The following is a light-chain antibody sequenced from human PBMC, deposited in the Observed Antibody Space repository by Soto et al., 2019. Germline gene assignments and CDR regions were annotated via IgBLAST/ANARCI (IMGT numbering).Light chain of an antibody. Sequence: VLTQSPATLSSFPGDSVTLSCRASQYINTRLAWYQHRPGQAPRLLIYDVSTRATGIPDRLSGSGSGTELNLTISRLQSEDFAIYYCQKYHDWPLTCGQGTKVDIK. CDR3: QKYHDWPLT. V-gene: IGKV3-15*01. CDR2: DVS. CDR1: QYINTR. J-gene: IGKJ1*01.